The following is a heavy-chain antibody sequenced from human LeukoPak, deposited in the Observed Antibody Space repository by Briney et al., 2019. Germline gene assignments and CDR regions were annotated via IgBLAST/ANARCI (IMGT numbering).Heavy chain of an antibody. D-gene: IGHD4-17*01. V-gene: IGHV4-59*01. CDR1: GGSISNYY. J-gene: IGHJ6*02. CDR3: ASSYGDYNYYYGMDV. Sequence: PSETLSLTCSVSGGSISNYYWSWIRQPPGRGLEWIGYMYYTGSTNSNPSLKSRVAISLDTSKNQFSLKLSSVTAADTAVYYCASSYGDYNYYYGMDVWGQGTTVTVSS. CDR2: MYYTGST.